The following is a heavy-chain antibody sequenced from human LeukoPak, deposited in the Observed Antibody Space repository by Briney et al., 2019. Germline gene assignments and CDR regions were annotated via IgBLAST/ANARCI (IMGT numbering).Heavy chain of an antibody. V-gene: IGHV3-30*18. CDR2: ISYDGSNK. Sequence: PGRSLRLSCAASGFTFSSYGMHWVRQAPGKGLEWVAVISYDGSNKYYADSVKGRFTISRDNSKNTLYLQMNSLRAEDTAVYYCAKEVNSLRYFDWYALDIWGQGTMVTVSS. D-gene: IGHD3-9*01. CDR3: AKEVNSLRYFDWYALDI. CDR1: GFTFSSYG. J-gene: IGHJ3*02.